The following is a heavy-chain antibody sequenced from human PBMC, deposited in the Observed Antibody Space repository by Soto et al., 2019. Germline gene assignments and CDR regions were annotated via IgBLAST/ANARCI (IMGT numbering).Heavy chain of an antibody. D-gene: IGHD6-19*01. CDR1: GFTVSSNY. J-gene: IGHJ4*02. CDR2: IYSGGST. V-gene: IGHV3-53*02. Sequence: EVQLVETGGGLIQPGGSLRLSCAASGFTVSSNYMSWVRQAPGKGLEWVSVIYSGGSTYYADSVKGRFTISRDNSKNTLYLQMNSLRAEDTAVYYCATSMSTAVAVAGAFDYWGPGTLVTVSS. CDR3: ATSMSTAVAVAGAFDY.